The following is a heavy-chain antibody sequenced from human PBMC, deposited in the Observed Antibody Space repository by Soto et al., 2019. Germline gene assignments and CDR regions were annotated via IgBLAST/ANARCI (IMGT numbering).Heavy chain of an antibody. V-gene: IGHV5-10-1*01. D-gene: IGHD3-9*01. Sequence: GESLKISCKGSGYSFTSYWISWVRQMPGKGLEWMGRIDPSDSYTNYSPSFQGHVTISADKSISTAYLQWSSLKASDTAMYYCASNILTGYHYYGMDAWGQGTTVTVSS. CDR3: ASNILTGYHYYGMDA. J-gene: IGHJ6*02. CDR1: GYSFTSYW. CDR2: IDPSDSYT.